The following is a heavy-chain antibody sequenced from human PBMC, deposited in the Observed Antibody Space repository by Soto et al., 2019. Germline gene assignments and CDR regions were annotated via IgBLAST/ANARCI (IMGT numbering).Heavy chain of an antibody. V-gene: IGHV4-39*01. Sequence: SETLSLTCTVSGGSISSSSYYWGWIRQPPGKGLEWIGSIYYSGSTYYNPSLKSRVTISVDTSKNQFSLKLSSVTAADTAVYYCARATALKDYYYYYYMDVWGKGTTVTVSS. J-gene: IGHJ6*03. CDR3: ARATALKDYYYYYYMDV. CDR1: GGSISSSSYY. CDR2: IYYSGST.